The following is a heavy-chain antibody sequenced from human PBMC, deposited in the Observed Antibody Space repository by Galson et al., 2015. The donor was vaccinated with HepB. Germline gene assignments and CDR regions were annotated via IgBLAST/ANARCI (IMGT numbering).Heavy chain of an antibody. CDR3: ARVAPLANWGEDY. Sequence: SVKVSCKASGYTFTSYGISWVRQAPGQRLEWMGWISAYNGNTNYAQKLQGRVTMTTDTSTSTACMELRSLRSDDTAVYYCARVAPLANWGEDYWGQGTLVTVSS. D-gene: IGHD7-27*01. CDR1: GYTFTSYG. V-gene: IGHV1-18*04. J-gene: IGHJ4*02. CDR2: ISAYNGNT.